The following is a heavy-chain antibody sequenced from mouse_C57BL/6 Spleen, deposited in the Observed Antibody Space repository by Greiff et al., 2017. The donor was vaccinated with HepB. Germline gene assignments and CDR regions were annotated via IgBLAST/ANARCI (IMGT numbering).Heavy chain of an antibody. CDR1: GYTFTSYW. V-gene: IGHV1-59*01. J-gene: IGHJ2*01. CDR3: ARSIYYYGSRDFDY. D-gene: IGHD1-1*01. Sequence: QVQLQQPGAELVRPGTSVKLSCKASGYTFTSYWMHWVKQRPGQGLEWIGVIDPSDSYTNYNQKFKGKATLTVDTSSSTAYMQLSSLTSEDSAVYYCARSIYYYGSRDFDYWGQGTTLTVSS. CDR2: IDPSDSYT.